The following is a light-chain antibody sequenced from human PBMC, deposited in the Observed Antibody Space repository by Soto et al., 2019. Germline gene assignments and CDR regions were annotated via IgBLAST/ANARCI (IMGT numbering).Light chain of an antibody. Sequence: EIVLTQSPGTLSLSPGERATLSCRASQSVSSCYLAWYQQKPGQAPRLLIYGASSRATGIPDRVSGSGSGTDFTLTFSRLEPEDFAVYYCQQYGSSPPITFGQGTRLEI. CDR1: QSVSSCY. J-gene: IGKJ5*01. CDR2: GAS. V-gene: IGKV3-20*01. CDR3: QQYGSSPPIT.